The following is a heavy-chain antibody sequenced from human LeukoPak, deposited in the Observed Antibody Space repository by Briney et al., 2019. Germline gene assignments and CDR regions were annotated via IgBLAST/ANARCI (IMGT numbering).Heavy chain of an antibody. Sequence: GGSLRLSCAASGFTFSSYSMNWVRQAPGKGLEWVSSISSSSSYIYYADSVKGRFTISRDNAKNSLYLQMNSLRAEDTAVYYCARLSAGVTMVTNALHFDYWGQGTLVTVSS. CDR1: GFTFSSYS. V-gene: IGHV3-21*01. D-gene: IGHD3-10*01. CDR3: ARLSAGVTMVTNALHFDY. CDR2: ISSSSSYI. J-gene: IGHJ4*02.